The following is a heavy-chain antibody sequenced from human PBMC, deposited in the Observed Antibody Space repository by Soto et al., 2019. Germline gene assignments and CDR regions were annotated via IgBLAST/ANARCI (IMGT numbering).Heavy chain of an antibody. Sequence: QVQLVQSGATVKSPGASVKVSCKASGYTFINKDITWVRQAAGQGLEWMGWTDIKNDYAVYAQKFKGRVTMTRDTSIDTAYMELSGLRPEDTAVYYCARLDFRTSYDKRASWFDPWGQGTLVTVSA. CDR2: TDIKNDYA. CDR3: ARLDFRTSYDKRASWFDP. CDR1: GYTFINKD. D-gene: IGHD3-9*01. V-gene: IGHV1-8*01. J-gene: IGHJ5*02.